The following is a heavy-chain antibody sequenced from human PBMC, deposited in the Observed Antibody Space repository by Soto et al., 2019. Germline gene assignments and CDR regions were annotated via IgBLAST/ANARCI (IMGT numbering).Heavy chain of an antibody. D-gene: IGHD3-22*01. Sequence: GSLRLSCAASGFTFSGSAMHWVRQASGKGLEWVGRIRSKANSYATAYAASVKGRFTISRDDSKNTAYLQMNSLKTEDTAVYYCTRRHYYDSSGTDAFDIWGQGTMVTVSS. J-gene: IGHJ3*02. CDR3: TRRHYYDSSGTDAFDI. CDR1: GFTFSGSA. CDR2: IRSKANSYAT. V-gene: IGHV3-73*01.